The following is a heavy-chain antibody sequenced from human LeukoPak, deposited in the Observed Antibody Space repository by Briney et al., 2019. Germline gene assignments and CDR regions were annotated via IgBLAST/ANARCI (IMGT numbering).Heavy chain of an antibody. CDR2: IWYDGSNK. V-gene: IGHV3-33*01. CDR1: GFTFSSYG. Sequence: GRSLRLSCAASGFTFSSYGMHWVRQAPGKGLEWVAVIWYDGSNKYCADSVKGRFTISRDNSKNTLYLQMNSLRAEDTAVYYCARGSGSSGWSYYYYGMDVWGQGPTLTVSS. D-gene: IGHD6-19*01. J-gene: IGHJ6*02. CDR3: ARGSGSSGWSYYYYGMDV.